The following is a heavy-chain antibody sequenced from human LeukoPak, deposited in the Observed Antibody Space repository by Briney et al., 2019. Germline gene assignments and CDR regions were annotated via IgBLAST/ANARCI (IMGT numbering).Heavy chain of an antibody. Sequence: SETLSLTCTVSGGSISSSSYYWGWIRQPPGKGLEWIGSIYYSGSTYYNPSLKSRVTISVDTSKNQFSLKLSSVTAADTAVYYCAIDTGYSSIKFDYWGQGTLVTVSS. V-gene: IGHV4-39*01. D-gene: IGHD6-13*01. CDR2: IYYSGST. CDR3: AIDTGYSSIKFDY. J-gene: IGHJ4*02. CDR1: GGSISSSSYY.